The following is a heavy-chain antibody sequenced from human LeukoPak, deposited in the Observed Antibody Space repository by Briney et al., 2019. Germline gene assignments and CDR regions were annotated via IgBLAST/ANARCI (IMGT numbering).Heavy chain of an antibody. J-gene: IGHJ4*02. CDR3: ARQTGSGLFSLP. CDR2: INHGGST. V-gene: IGHV4-34*01. CDR1: GGSFSAYY. Sequence: SETLSLTCAVYGGSFSAYYWTWIRQPPGKGLEWIGEINHGGSTNYNPSLKSRVTISIDTSKNQFSLKLSSVTAADTAVYYCARQTGSGLFSLPGGQGTLVTVSS. D-gene: IGHD3-10*01.